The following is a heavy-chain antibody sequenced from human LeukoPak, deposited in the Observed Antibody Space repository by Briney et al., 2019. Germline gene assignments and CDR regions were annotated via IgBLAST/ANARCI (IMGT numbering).Heavy chain of an antibody. CDR3: ARDVVVVIRRVDAFDI. CDR2: IYYSGST. D-gene: IGHD3-22*01. Sequence: SETLSLTCIVSGGSIRSGSHYWSWIRQPPGKGLEWIGSIYYSGSTYYNPSLKSRVTISVDTSKNQFSLKLSSVTAADTAVYYCARDVVVVIRRVDAFDIWGQGTMVTVSS. CDR1: GGSIRSGSHY. V-gene: IGHV4-39*07. J-gene: IGHJ3*02.